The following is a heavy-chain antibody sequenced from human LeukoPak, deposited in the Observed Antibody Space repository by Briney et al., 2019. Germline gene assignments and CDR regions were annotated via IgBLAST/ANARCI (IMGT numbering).Heavy chain of an antibody. CDR2: IYPGDSDT. J-gene: IGHJ4*02. Sequence: GESLQISCQGSGYSFTSYWIGWVRQMPGKGLEWMGIIYPGDSDTRYSPSFQGQVTISADKSISTAYLQWSSLKASDTAMYYCARSTPTYYDILTGYPVNHFDYWGQGTLVTVSS. V-gene: IGHV5-51*01. D-gene: IGHD3-9*01. CDR1: GYSFTSYW. CDR3: ARSTPTYYDILTGYPVNHFDY.